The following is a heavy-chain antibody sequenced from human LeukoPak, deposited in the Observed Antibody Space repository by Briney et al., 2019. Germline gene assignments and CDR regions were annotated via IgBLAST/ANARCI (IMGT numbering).Heavy chain of an antibody. CDR1: GYSFTSYW. V-gene: IGHV5-51*03. D-gene: IGHD6-19*01. J-gene: IGHJ4*02. CDR2: IYPGDSDT. CDR3: ALAGSGCYVSAPIGKY. Sequence: KPGESLKISCKDSGYSFTSYWIGWVRQMPGKGLEWMGIIYPGDSDTRYSPSFQGQVTISADKSISTAYLQWSSLKASDTAMYYCALAGSGCYVSAPIGKYWGQGTLVTVSS.